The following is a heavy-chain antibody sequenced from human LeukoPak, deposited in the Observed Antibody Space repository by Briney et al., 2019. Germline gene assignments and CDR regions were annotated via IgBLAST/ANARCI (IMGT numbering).Heavy chain of an antibody. CDR1: GFTFDDYG. V-gene: IGHV3-20*04. Sequence: GGSLRLSCAASGFTFDDYGMSWVRQAPGKGLEWVSGINWNGGSTGYADSVKGRFTISRDNAKNSLYLQMNSLRAEDTAVYYCARAGSGREYYYYMDVWGKGTTVTVSS. CDR2: INWNGGST. CDR3: ARAGSGREYYYYMDV. D-gene: IGHD3-10*01. J-gene: IGHJ6*03.